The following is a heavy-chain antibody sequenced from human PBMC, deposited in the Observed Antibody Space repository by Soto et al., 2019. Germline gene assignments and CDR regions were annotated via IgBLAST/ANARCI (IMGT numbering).Heavy chain of an antibody. CDR1: GGSISSSSYY. V-gene: IGHV4-39*01. CDR3: ARPARQDTVAGNY. D-gene: IGHD6-19*01. Sequence: SETLSLTCTVSGGSISSSSYYWGWNRQPPGTGLEWLGSIYYTGITHYNPSLKSRATISIDTSKNQFSLNLNAVTATDTAVYYCARPARQDTVAGNYWGQGTLVTVSS. CDR2: IYYTGIT. J-gene: IGHJ4*02.